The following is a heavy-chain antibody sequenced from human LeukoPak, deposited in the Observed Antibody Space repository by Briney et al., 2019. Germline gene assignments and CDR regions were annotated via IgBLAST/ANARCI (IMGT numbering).Heavy chain of an antibody. J-gene: IGHJ4*02. V-gene: IGHV3-7*01. D-gene: IGHD5-24*01. Sequence: GGSLRLSCAASGLIFSNRWMTWVRQAPGKGLEWVGNIQPDGSGAFYVDAMRGRFTISRDNAQNSLYLQINSLRAEDTAVYYCAREDDHNTNDCWGQGTLVTVSS. CDR1: GLIFSNRW. CDR3: AREDDHNTNDC. CDR2: IQPDGSGA.